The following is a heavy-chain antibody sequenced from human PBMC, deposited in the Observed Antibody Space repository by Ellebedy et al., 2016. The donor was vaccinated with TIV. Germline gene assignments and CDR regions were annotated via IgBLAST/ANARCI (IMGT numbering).Heavy chain of an antibody. V-gene: IGHV1-18*01. Sequence: ASVKVSCKASGYNFKNYGITWVRQAPGQGPEWMGWISAYKGSTDYAQKFQGRVTMTTDTSTSTAYLELRSLRFDDPGVYYCAGDPTRGGNSGRFDDVFDLWGQGTMVTVSS. J-gene: IGHJ3*01. CDR2: ISAYKGST. CDR1: GYNFKNYG. D-gene: IGHD4-23*01. CDR3: AGDPTRGGNSGRFDDVFDL.